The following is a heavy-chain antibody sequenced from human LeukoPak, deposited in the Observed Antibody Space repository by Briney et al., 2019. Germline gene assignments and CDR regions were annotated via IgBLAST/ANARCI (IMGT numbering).Heavy chain of an antibody. Sequence: GGSLRLSCAASGFTFSSYSMNWVRQAPGKGLEWVSSISSSSSYIYYADSVKDRFTISRDNAKNSLYLQMISLRAEDTAVYYCARDLAVRVFDYWGQGTLVTVSS. CDR3: ARDLAVRVFDY. J-gene: IGHJ4*02. D-gene: IGHD3-3*02. CDR1: GFTFSSYS. V-gene: IGHV3-21*01. CDR2: ISSSSSYI.